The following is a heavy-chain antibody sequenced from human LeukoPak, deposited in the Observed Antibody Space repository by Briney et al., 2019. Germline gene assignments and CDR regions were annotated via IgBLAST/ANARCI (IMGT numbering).Heavy chain of an antibody. Sequence: GASVKVSCKASGYTFNDYYLHWVRQAPGQGLEWMGWINPNNGGIKYAQKFQGRVTMTRDTSISTAYMELSSLKSGDTAVYYCATDCGGDCYSRYWGQGTLVTVSS. CDR1: GYTFNDYY. V-gene: IGHV1-2*02. J-gene: IGHJ4*02. CDR3: ATDCGGDCYSRY. D-gene: IGHD2-21*02. CDR2: INPNNGGI.